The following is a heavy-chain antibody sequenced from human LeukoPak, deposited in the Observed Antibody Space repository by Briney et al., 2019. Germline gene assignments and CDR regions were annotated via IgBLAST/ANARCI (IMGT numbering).Heavy chain of an antibody. V-gene: IGHV4-39*07. J-gene: IGHJ5*02. CDR3: ARAIRGRMIVVPVDTRFDP. Sequence: SETLSLTCTVSGGSISSSGYYWGWIRQPPGKGLEWIGSVYYSGSTFDNPSLKSRVTISLDTSKNQFSLKLSSVTAADTAVYYCARAIRGRMIVVPVDTRFDPWGQGTLVTVSS. D-gene: IGHD3-22*01. CDR2: VYYSGST. CDR1: GGSISSSGYY.